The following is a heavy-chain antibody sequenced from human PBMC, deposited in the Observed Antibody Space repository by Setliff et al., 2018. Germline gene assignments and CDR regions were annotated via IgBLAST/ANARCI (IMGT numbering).Heavy chain of an antibody. Sequence: SETLSLTCTVSGGSISGYYWSWIRQPPGKRLEWIGEIIHSGSTNYNPSLKSRVTMSIDTSKNQFSLKLNSVTAADMAVYYCAREQWLDPPGYYYMDVWAKGTTVTVSS. CDR1: GGSISGYY. CDR2: IIHSGST. CDR3: AREQWLDPPGYYYMDV. D-gene: IGHD6-19*01. V-gene: IGHV4-34*12. J-gene: IGHJ6*03.